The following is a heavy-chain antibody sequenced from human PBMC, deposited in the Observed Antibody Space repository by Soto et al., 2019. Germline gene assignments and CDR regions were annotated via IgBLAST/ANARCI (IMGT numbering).Heavy chain of an antibody. CDR2: IYYSGST. V-gene: IGHV4-31*03. Sequence: PSETLSLTCTVSGGSISSGGYYWSWIRQHPGKGLEWIGYIYYSGSTYYNPSLKSRVTISVDTSKNQFSLKLSSVTAADTAVYYCARDPGVYATRYYYYGMDVWGQGTTVTVSS. CDR1: GGSISSGGYY. CDR3: ARDPGVYATRYYYYGMDV. D-gene: IGHD2-8*01. J-gene: IGHJ6*02.